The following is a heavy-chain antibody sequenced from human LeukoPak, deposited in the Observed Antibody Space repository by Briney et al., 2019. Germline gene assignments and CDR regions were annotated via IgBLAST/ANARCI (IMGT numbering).Heavy chain of an antibody. CDR3: ARGRRSSSWFVY. V-gene: IGHV4-34*01. D-gene: IGHD6-13*01. CDR2: INHSGST. CDR1: GGSFSGYY. J-gene: IGHJ4*02. Sequence: SETLSLTCAVYGGSFSGYYWSWIRQPPGKGLEWIGEINHSGSTNYNPSLKSRVTISVDTSKNQFSLKLSSVTAADTAVYYCARGRRSSSWFVYWGQGTLVTVSS.